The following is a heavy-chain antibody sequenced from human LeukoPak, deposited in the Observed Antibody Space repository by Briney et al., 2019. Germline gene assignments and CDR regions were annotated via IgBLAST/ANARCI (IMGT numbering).Heavy chain of an antibody. Sequence: ASVKVSCKASGGTFSSSAISWVRQAPGQGLEWMGGIIPIFGTANYAQKFQGRVTITTDESTSTAYMELSSLRSEDTAVYYCTVSGGSYYYYYMDVWGKGTTVTVSS. CDR2: IIPIFGTA. CDR3: TVSGGSYYYYYMDV. J-gene: IGHJ6*03. V-gene: IGHV1-69*05. D-gene: IGHD3-16*01. CDR1: GGTFSSSA.